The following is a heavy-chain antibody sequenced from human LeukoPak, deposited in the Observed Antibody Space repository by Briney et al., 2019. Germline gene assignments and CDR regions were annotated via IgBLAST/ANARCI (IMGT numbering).Heavy chain of an antibody. V-gene: IGHV3-23*01. CDR2: ISGSGGST. J-gene: IGHJ4*02. D-gene: IGHD2-15*01. Sequence: GGSLRLSCAASGFTFSSYAMSWVRQAPGKGLEWVSAISGSGGSTYYADSVKGRFTISRDNSKNPLYLQMNSLRAEDTAVYYCAKGSIVVVVAGLYFDYWGQGTLVTVSS. CDR3: AKGSIVVVVAGLYFDY. CDR1: GFTFSSYA.